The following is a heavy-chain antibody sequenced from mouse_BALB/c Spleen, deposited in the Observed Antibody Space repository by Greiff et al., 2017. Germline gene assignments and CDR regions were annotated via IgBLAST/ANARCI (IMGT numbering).Heavy chain of an antibody. J-gene: IGHJ2*01. V-gene: IGHV3-2*02. D-gene: IGHD2-14*01. CDR1: GYSITSDYA. CDR3: ARYRYDEDFDY. CDR2: ISYSGST. Sequence: EVKLQESGPGLVKPSQSLSLTCTVTGYSITSDYAWNWIRQFPGNKLEWMGYISYSGSTSYNPSLKSRISITRDTSKNQFFLQLNSVTTEDTATYYCARYRYDEDFDYWGQGTTLTVSS.